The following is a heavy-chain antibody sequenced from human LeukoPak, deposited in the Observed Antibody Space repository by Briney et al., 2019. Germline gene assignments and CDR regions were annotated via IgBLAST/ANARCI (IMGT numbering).Heavy chain of an antibody. Sequence: SETLSLTCTVSGGSISSYYWSWIRQPAGKGLEWIVRIYTSGSTNYNPSLKSRVTMSVDTSKNQFSLKLSSVTAADTAVYYCARNGAAARKNYYYYYGMDVWGQGTTVTVSS. CDR1: GGSISSYY. D-gene: IGHD6-13*01. V-gene: IGHV4-4*07. CDR2: IYTSGST. CDR3: ARNGAAARKNYYYYYGMDV. J-gene: IGHJ6*02.